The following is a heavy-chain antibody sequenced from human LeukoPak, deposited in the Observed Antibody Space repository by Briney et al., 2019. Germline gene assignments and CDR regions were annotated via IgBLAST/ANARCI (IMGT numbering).Heavy chain of an antibody. J-gene: IGHJ5*02. CDR1: GGSFSGYY. Sequence: SETLSLTCAVYGGSFSGYYWSWIRQPPGKGLEWIGEINHSGSTNYNPSLKSRVTISVDTSKNQFSMKLSSVTAADTDVYDCARHAPARITKVRGGRFRVNWFDPWGQGTLVTVSS. CDR2: INHSGST. D-gene: IGHD3-10*01. V-gene: IGHV4-34*01. CDR3: ARHAPARITKVRGGRFRVNWFDP.